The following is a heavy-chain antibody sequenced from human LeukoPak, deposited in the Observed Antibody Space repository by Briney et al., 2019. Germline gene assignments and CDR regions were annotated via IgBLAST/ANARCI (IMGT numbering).Heavy chain of an antibody. V-gene: IGHV1-18*01. J-gene: IGHJ4*02. CDR1: GGTFSSYA. Sequence: GASVKVSCKASGGTFSSYAISWVRQAPGQGLEWMGWISAYNGNTIYAQKLQGRVTMTTDTSTSTAYMELRSLRSDDTAVYYCARVEEWTDTMVRGERYFDYWGQGTLVTVSS. CDR2: ISAYNGNT. D-gene: IGHD3-10*01. CDR3: ARVEEWTDTMVRGERYFDY.